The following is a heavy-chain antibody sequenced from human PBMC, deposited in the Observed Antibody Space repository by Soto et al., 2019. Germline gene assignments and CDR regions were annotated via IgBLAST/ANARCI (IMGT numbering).Heavy chain of an antibody. J-gene: IGHJ4*02. V-gene: IGHV1-46*03. CDR1: GCISTSYY. CDR2: INPFDGSR. CDR3: SRVDPGETSPFDH. Sequence: GASVKVSCKASGCISTSYYIHWVRQAPGQGLEWMGWINPFDGSRMFAQSFQGRVTMTRDTSTSTVYMEVSSLRSEDTAVYYCSRVDPGETSPFDHWGQGNLVTVS. D-gene: IGHD3-10*01.